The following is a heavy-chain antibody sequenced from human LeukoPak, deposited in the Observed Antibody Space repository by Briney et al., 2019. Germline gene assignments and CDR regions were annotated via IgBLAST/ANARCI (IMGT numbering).Heavy chain of an antibody. CDR1: GFTFSSYG. J-gene: IGHJ4*02. CDR3: AKDRSPRGGYYFDY. D-gene: IGHD1-26*01. Sequence: PGGSLRLSCAASGFTFSSYGMHWVRQAPGKGLEWVAVISYDGSNKYYADSVKGRFTISRDNSKNTLYLQMNSLRAEDTAVYYCAKDRSPRGGYYFDYWGQGTLVTVSS. V-gene: IGHV3-30*18. CDR2: ISYDGSNK.